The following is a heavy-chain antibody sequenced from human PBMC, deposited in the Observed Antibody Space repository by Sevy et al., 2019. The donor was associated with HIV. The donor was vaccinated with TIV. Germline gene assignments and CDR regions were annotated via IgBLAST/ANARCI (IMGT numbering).Heavy chain of an antibody. CDR3: ARVPTYHYGSATYFDY. D-gene: IGHD3-10*01. Sequence: ASVTVSCKTSGYIFTNSGITWVRQAPGQGLAWMGWIGVYNGNLKYAQKFQGRVTMTTDTSTSTAYMGLTSLRSDDTGVYYCARVPTYHYGSATYFDYWGQGTLVTVSS. CDR2: IGVYNGNL. CDR1: GYIFTNSG. J-gene: IGHJ4*02. V-gene: IGHV1-18*01.